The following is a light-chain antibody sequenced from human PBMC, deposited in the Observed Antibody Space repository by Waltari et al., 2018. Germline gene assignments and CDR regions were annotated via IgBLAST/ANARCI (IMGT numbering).Light chain of an antibody. V-gene: IGKV3-11*01. J-gene: IGKJ3*01. CDR1: QSVSSY. CDR2: DAS. CDR3: QQRSNWPPIFT. Sequence: IVFTQSPATLSLSPGERAPTSCRASQSVSSYLAWYQQKPGQAPRPLIYDASNRATGIPARFSGSGSGTDFTLTISSLEPEDFAVYYCQQRSNWPPIFTFGPGTKVDIK.